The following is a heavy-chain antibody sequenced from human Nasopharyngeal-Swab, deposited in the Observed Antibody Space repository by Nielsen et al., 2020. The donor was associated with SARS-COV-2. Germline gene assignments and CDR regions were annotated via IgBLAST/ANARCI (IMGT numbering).Heavy chain of an antibody. CDR2: INTNTGNP. CDR1: GYTFTSYA. D-gene: IGHD6-13*01. J-gene: IGHJ6*02. Sequence: ASVKVSCKASGYTFTSYAMNWVRQAPGQGLGWMGWINTNTGNPTYAQGFTGRFVFSLDTSVSTAYLQISSLKAEDTAVYYCARDTRSSWYYYYGMDVWGQGTTVTVSS. V-gene: IGHV7-4-1*02. CDR3: ARDTRSSWYYYYGMDV.